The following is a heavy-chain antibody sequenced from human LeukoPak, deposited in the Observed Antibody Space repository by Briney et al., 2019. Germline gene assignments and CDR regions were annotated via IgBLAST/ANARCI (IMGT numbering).Heavy chain of an antibody. D-gene: IGHD2-2*01. CDR1: GFTFSSYW. J-gene: IGHJ4*02. Sequence: GGSLRLSCAASGFTFSSYWMSWVRQAPGKGLEWVANIKQDGSEKYYVDSVKGRFTISRDNSKNTLYLQMNSLRAEDTAVYYCAKDLRRYCSSTSCYSYLPDYWGQGTLVTVSS. V-gene: IGHV3-7*01. CDR2: IKQDGSEK. CDR3: AKDLRRYCSSTSCYSYLPDY.